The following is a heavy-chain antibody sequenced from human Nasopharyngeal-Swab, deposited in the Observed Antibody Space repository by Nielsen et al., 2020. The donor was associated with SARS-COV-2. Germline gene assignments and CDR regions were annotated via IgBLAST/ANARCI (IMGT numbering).Heavy chain of an antibody. Sequence: SETLSLTCTVSGGSISSSSYYWGWIRQPPGKGLAWIGSIYYTGTTYYNPSLKSRVTISVDTSKNQFSLRLSSVTAADTAVYYCARQYSSSWYVPAAFDVWGQGTMVTVSS. D-gene: IGHD6-13*01. CDR1: GGSISSSSYY. CDR3: ARQYSSSWYVPAAFDV. J-gene: IGHJ3*01. CDR2: IYYTGTT. V-gene: IGHV4-39*01.